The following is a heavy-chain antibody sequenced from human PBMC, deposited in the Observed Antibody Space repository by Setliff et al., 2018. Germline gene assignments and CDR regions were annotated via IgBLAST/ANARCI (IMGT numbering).Heavy chain of an antibody. J-gene: IGHJ3*02. D-gene: IGHD1-1*01. CDR3: ARVKRIQRPYDAFDI. Sequence: KSSETLSLTCTVSGGSFSSYYWSWIRQPPGKGLEWLGYFYSSETTKYNPSLKSRVTISVDTSKNQFSLKLTSVTAADTAVYYCARVKRIQRPYDAFDIWGQGTLVTVSS. CDR2: FYSSETT. V-gene: IGHV4-59*08. CDR1: GGSFSSYY.